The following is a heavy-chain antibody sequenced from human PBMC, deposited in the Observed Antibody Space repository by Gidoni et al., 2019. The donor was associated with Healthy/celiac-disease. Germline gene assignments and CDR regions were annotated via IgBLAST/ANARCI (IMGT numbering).Heavy chain of an antibody. D-gene: IGHD2-2*01. CDR3: ARTPANFGVPAASHLFDY. J-gene: IGHJ4*02. Sequence: QVQLQESGPGLVKPSQTLSLTCTVSGGSISSGSYYWSWIRQPAGKGLEWIGRIYTSGSTNYNPSLKSRVTISVDTSKNQFSLKLSSVTAADTAVYYCARTPANFGVPAASHLFDYWGQGTLVTVSS. V-gene: IGHV4-61*02. CDR1: GGSISSGSYY. CDR2: IYTSGST.